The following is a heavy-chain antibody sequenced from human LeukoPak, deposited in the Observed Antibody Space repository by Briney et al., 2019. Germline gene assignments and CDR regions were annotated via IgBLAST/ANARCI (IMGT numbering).Heavy chain of an antibody. J-gene: IGHJ6*02. CDR3: ARDQEVVPDYGMDV. D-gene: IGHD2-2*01. V-gene: IGHV3-33*01. CDR1: GFTFSSYG. CDR2: IWYDGSNK. Sequence: HPGGSLRLSCAASGFTFSSYGMHWVRQAPGKGLEWVAVIWYDGSNKYYADSAKGRFTISRDNSKNTLYLQMNSLRAEDTAVYYCARDQEVVPDYGMDVWGQGTTVTVPS.